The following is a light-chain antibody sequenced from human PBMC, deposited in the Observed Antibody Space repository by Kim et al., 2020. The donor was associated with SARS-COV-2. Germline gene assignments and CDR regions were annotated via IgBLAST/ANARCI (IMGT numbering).Light chain of an antibody. V-gene: IGLV6-57*03. CDR1: RGRIASNY. CDR2: EDN. CDR3: QSYDSSNWV. Sequence: GRAVTSTCTRSRGRIASNYVQWYQQRPGSAPTTVIYEDNQRPSGVPDRFSGSIASSSNSASLTISGLKTEDEADYYCQSYDSSNWVFGGGTKLTVL. J-gene: IGLJ3*02.